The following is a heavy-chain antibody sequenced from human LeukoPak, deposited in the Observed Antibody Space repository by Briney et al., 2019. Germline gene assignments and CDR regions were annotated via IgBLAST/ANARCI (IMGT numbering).Heavy chain of an antibody. J-gene: IGHJ4*02. Sequence: GGSLRLSCAASGFTFSSYAMNWVRQAPGKGLEWVSAISGGGDSTYYADSVRGRFTISRDNSKNTLYLQMSSLRAEDTAVYYCAKKSVPNTPPTFDYWGQGTLVTVSS. V-gene: IGHV3-23*01. CDR3: AKKSVPNTPPTFDY. CDR2: ISGGGDST. CDR1: GFTFSSYA. D-gene: IGHD2-2*02.